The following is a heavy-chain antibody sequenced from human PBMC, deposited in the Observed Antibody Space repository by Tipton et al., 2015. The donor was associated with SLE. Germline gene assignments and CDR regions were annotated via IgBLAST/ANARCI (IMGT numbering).Heavy chain of an antibody. J-gene: IGHJ4*02. D-gene: IGHD2-2*01. CDR2: INHSGST. V-gene: IGHV4-34*01. CDR1: GGSFSGYY. CDR3: ARGRGDIVVVPAALSFDY. Sequence: TLSLTCAVYGGSFSGYYWSWIRQPPGKGLEWIGEINHSGSTNYNPSLKSRVTISVDTSKNQFSLKLSSVTAADTAVYYCARGRGDIVVVPAALSFDYWGQGTLVTVSS.